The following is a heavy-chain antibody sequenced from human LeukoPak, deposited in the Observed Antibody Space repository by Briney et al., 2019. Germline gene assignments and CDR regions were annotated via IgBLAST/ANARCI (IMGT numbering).Heavy chain of an antibody. V-gene: IGHV4-39*01. CDR2: IYYSGST. CDR3: ARLDSFGGGDC. J-gene: IGHJ4*02. D-gene: IGHD3-10*01. Sequence: SETLSLTCTVSGGSISSSSYYWGWIRQPPGKGLEWIGSIYYSGSTYYNPSLKSRVTISVDTSKNQFSLKLSSVTAADTAVYYCARLDSFGGGDCWGQGTLVTVSS. CDR1: GGSISSSSYY.